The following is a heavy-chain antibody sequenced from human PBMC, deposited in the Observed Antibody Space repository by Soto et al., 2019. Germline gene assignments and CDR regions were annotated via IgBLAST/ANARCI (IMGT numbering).Heavy chain of an antibody. Sequence: PGVSLRLSCAASGFTVSSYAMHWVRQSPGKGLEWVAVISYDGSNKYYADSVKGRFTISRDNSKNTLYLQMNSLRAEDTAVYYCWRALLDYSGMDVWGQGPTVTVSS. V-gene: IGHV3-30-3*01. CDR3: WRALLDYSGMDV. CDR1: GFTVSSYA. J-gene: IGHJ6*02. CDR2: ISYDGSNK.